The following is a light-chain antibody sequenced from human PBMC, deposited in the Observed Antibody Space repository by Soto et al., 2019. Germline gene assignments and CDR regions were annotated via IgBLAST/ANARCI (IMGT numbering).Light chain of an antibody. CDR3: QQSYSTPRT. J-gene: IGKJ2*01. CDR2: GAS. Sequence: DIQMTQSPSSLSASVGDRVTITCRASQSINSYLNWYQQEPGRAPKLLIYGASSLQSGVPSRFSGSGSGTDFTLTISSLQPEDFATYYCQQSYSTPRTFGQGTRLQIK. CDR1: QSINSY. V-gene: IGKV1-39*01.